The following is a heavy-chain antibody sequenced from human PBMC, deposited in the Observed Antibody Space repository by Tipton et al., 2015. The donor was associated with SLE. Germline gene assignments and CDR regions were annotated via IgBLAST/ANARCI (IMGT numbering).Heavy chain of an antibody. V-gene: IGHV1-8*01. CDR2: MSPNNGKT. D-gene: IGHD3-9*01. Sequence: QSGPEVKKPGASVKVSCKASGYTFMNYDINWVRQAPGHGLKWMGWMSPNNGKTGYAQKFQDRLIMTRDASISTAYMELSSLTSEDTAEYYCARDNDDVLTNGFDIWGQGTRVTVSS. CDR1: GYTFMNYD. J-gene: IGHJ3*02. CDR3: ARDNDDVLTNGFDI.